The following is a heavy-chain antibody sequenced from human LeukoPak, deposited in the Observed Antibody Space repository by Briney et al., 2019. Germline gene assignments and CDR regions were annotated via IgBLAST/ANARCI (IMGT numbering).Heavy chain of an antibody. J-gene: IGHJ4*02. CDR1: GFTFDDYA. CDR3: AKASSVGSGYAIDY. Sequence: GGSLRLSCAASGFTFDDYAMHWVRQAPGKGLEWVSGISWNSGSIGYADSVKGRFTISRDNAKNSLYLQMNSLRAEDTALYYCAKASSVGSGYAIDYWGQGTLVTVSS. CDR2: ISWNSGSI. D-gene: IGHD3-22*01. V-gene: IGHV3-9*01.